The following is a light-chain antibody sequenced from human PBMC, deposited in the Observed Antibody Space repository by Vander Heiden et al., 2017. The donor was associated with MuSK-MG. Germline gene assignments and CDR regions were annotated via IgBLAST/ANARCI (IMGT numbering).Light chain of an antibody. CDR3: QQYNNRPYT. Sequence: EIVMTQSPATLSVSPGERATLSCRASQSVSSNLAWYQQKPGQAPRLLISGAFTRATGIPARVSGSGSGTEFTLTISSLQSEDFAVYYCQQYNNRPYTFGQGTKLEIK. CDR1: QSVSSN. V-gene: IGKV3-15*01. J-gene: IGKJ2*01. CDR2: GAF.